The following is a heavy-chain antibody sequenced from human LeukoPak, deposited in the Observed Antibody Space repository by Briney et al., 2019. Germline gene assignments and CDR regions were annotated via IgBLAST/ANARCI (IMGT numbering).Heavy chain of an antibody. J-gene: IGHJ5*02. CDR3: ARDFEWLPFDP. Sequence: ASVKVSCKASGYTFTGYYMHWVRQAPAQGLEWMGWINLNSGGTNYAQKFQGRVTMTRDTSISTAYMELSRLRSEDTAVYYCARDFEWLPFDPWGQGTLVTVSS. CDR2: INLNSGGT. CDR1: GYTFTGYY. V-gene: IGHV1-2*02. D-gene: IGHD5-12*01.